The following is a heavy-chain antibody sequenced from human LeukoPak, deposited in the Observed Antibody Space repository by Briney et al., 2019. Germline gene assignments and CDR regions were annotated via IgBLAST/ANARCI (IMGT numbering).Heavy chain of an antibody. V-gene: IGHV3-30-3*01. J-gene: IGHJ6*02. Sequence: GGSLRLSCVASGFTFGKYWMSWVRQAPGKGLEWVAVISYDGSNKYYADSVKGRFTISRDNSKNTLYLQMNSLRAEDTAVYYCARPTSGITIFGVVIRYYGMDVWGQGTTVTVSS. CDR1: GFTFGKYW. CDR2: ISYDGSNK. CDR3: ARPTSGITIFGVVIRYYGMDV. D-gene: IGHD3-3*01.